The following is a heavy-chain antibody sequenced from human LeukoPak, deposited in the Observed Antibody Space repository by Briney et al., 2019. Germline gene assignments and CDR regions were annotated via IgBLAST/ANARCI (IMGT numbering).Heavy chain of an antibody. CDR3: VWFGEFFDY. CDR1: GYTFSSYA. V-gene: IGHV3-23*01. J-gene: IGHJ4*02. CDR2: ISGSGGST. Sequence: GGSLRLSCADSGYTFSSYAMSWVRQAPGKGLEWVSAISGSGGSTYYADSVKGRFTISRDNSKNTLYLQMNSLRAEDTAVYYCVWFGEFFDYWGQGTLVTVSS. D-gene: IGHD3-10*01.